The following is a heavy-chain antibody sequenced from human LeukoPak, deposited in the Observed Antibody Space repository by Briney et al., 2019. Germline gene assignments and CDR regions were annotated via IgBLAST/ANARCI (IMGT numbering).Heavy chain of an antibody. CDR2: INPNSGGT. CDR1: GYTFTAYF. V-gene: IGHV1-2*02. J-gene: IGHJ5*02. Sequence: ASVKVSCKASGYTFTAYFMHWVRQAPGQGLEWMGWINPNSGGTNYAQKFQGRVTVTRDTSLSTAYMELSRLGSDDTAVYYCARDQDIVVVVAALRQREMGAFDPWGQGTLVTVSS. CDR3: ARDQDIVVVVAALRQREMGAFDP. D-gene: IGHD2-15*01.